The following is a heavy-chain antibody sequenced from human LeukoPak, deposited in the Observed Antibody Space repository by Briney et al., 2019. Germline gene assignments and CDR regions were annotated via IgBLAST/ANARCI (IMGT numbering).Heavy chain of an antibody. CDR1: GFTFSSYA. CDR2: ISRSGDST. Sequence: PGGSLRLSCSASGFTFSSYAMYWVRQAPGKGLEYVSAISRSGDSTYYADFVKGRFTISRDNSKNTLHLQMNSLRAEDTAVYYCVRKAPGGNFDYWGQGTLVTVSS. V-gene: IGHV3-64D*06. J-gene: IGHJ4*02. D-gene: IGHD1-1*01. CDR3: VRKAPGGNFDY.